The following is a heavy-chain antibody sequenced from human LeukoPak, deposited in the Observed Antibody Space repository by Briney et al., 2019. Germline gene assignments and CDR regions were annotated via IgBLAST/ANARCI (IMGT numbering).Heavy chain of an antibody. CDR2: ITWNGDST. CDR3: AKDKWLRGYYYYYMDV. CDR1: GFNFDDYN. Sequence: GSLRLSCAASGFNFDDYNMHWVRQAQGKGLEWVSLITWNGDSTYYADSVEGRFTISKDNSKNSLYLQMNSLRTEDTALYYCAKDKWLRGYYYYYMDVWGKGTTVTVSS. J-gene: IGHJ6*03. V-gene: IGHV3-43*01. D-gene: IGHD5-12*01.